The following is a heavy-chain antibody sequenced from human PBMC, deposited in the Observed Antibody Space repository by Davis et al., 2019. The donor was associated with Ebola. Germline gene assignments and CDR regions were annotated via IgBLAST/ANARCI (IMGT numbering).Heavy chain of an antibody. CDR3: AREPYNADL. CDR1: GYTFSRYG. J-gene: IGHJ1*01. V-gene: IGHV1-18*04. D-gene: IGHD1-14*01. Sequence: ASVKVSCKASGYTFSRYGMSWVRQAPGQGLEWMGWISAYNGYTYYAEKFQGRVTLTTDSSTKTAYMALSRLRFEDTAVYYCAREPYNADLWGQGTLVTVSS. CDR2: ISAYNGYT.